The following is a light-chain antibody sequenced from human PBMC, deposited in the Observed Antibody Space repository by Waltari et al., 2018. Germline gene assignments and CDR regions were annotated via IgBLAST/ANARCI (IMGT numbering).Light chain of an antibody. CDR3: SSYAGSSKGV. CDR1: SSDVGDYKR. V-gene: IGLV2-23*02. Sequence: QSALTQPASVSGPPGQSITIPCTGTSSDVGDYKRLSWYQQHPGKTPKLMIYAVSKRPSGVSDRFSGSKSGDMASLTISGLQPEDEAEYFCSSYAGSSKGVFGGGTKVTVL. CDR2: AVS. J-gene: IGLJ2*01.